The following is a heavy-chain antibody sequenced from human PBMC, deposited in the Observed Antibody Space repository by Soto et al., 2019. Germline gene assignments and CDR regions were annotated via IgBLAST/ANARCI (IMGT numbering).Heavy chain of an antibody. CDR2: IYYSGSA. J-gene: IGHJ4*02. Sequence: SETLSLTCTVSGGSISSYYWSWIRQPPGKGLEWIGYIYYSGSAYYNPSLKSRVTISVDTSKNQFSLKLSSVTAADTAVYYCARYGGSGSPFGYWGQGTLVTVSS. CDR1: GGSISSYY. V-gene: IGHV4-59*12. D-gene: IGHD6-19*01. CDR3: ARYGGSGSPFGY.